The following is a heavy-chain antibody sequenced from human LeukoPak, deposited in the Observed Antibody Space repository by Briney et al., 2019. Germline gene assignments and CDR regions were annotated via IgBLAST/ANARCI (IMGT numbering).Heavy chain of an antibody. CDR2: ISGRAGAGNT. V-gene: IGHV3-64*01. CDR1: GFTISSYG. J-gene: IGHJ4*02. Sequence: GGSLRLSCAASGFTISSYGMNWVRQAPGKGLEWVSGISGRAGAGNTYYANSVKGRFTISRDNSKNTLYLQMGSLRAEDMAVYYCARSDCSGGSCYSHYFDYWGQGTLVTVSS. D-gene: IGHD2-15*01. CDR3: ARSDCSGGSCYSHYFDY.